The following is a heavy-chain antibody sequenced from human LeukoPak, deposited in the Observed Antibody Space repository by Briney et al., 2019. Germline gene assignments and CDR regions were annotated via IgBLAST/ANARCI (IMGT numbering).Heavy chain of an antibody. V-gene: IGHV4-39*07. J-gene: IGHJ5*02. Sequence: SETLSLTCTVSGGSIRIVGYYWGWIRQSPGKGLEWIGNIYYNGTTYYNPSLQSRVTISLETSKNHFSLRLISLTAADTAIYYCAREASGGWFKEYWFDPWGQGTLVTVSS. CDR1: GGSIRIVGYY. D-gene: IGHD2/OR15-2a*01. CDR3: AREASGGWFKEYWFDP. CDR2: IYYNGTT.